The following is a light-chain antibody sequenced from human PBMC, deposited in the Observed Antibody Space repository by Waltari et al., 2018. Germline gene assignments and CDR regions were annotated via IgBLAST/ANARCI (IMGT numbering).Light chain of an antibody. CDR3: QQSYSTPRT. Sequence: DIQMTQSLSSLSASVGDRVTIPCRASQSIISYLNWYQQNPGKAPKVLIYAASSLQSGVPSRFSGSGSGTDFTLTISSLQPEDFATYYCQQSYSTPRTFGKGTKVEIK. V-gene: IGKV1-39*01. J-gene: IGKJ1*01. CDR2: AAS. CDR1: QSIISY.